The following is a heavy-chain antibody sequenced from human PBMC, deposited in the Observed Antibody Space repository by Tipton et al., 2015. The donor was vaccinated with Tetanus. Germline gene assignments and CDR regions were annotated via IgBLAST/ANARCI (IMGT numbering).Heavy chain of an antibody. D-gene: IGHD2-2*01. V-gene: IGHV4-34*01. Sequence: LRLSCAAYGGSFGGYYWSWIRQPPGKGLEWIGEISDSGGTNYNPSLKSRVTMSIDTSKNQFSLNLTSVTAADTALYYCARGSVVITAAKCLDYWGQGTQVTVSS. CDR3: ARGSVVITAAKCLDY. CDR1: GGSFGGYY. CDR2: ISDSGGT. J-gene: IGHJ4*02.